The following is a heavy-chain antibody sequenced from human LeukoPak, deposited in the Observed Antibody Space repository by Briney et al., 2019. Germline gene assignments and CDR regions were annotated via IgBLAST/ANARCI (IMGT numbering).Heavy chain of an antibody. J-gene: IGHJ5*02. CDR2: IYHGVNS. V-gene: IGHV4-31*03. CDR1: GGSISSGGSC. D-gene: IGHD3-10*01. CDR3: ARVRYYGSGEEIDP. Sequence: PSETLSLTCTVSGGSISSGGSCWSWIRQNPGKGLDWIGYIYHGVNSYYNPSLKSRVTISVDTSKNQFSLTLSSVTAADTAMYYCARVRYYGSGEEIDPWGQGTLVTVSS.